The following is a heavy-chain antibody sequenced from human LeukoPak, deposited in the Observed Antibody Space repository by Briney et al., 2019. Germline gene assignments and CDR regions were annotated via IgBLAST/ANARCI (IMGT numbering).Heavy chain of an antibody. Sequence: ASVTVSCKASGYTFTSYDINWVRQAAGQGLEWMGWMNPNSGNTGYAQKFQGRVTMTRNTSISTAYMELSSLRSEDTAVYYCARGARYCSSTSCYSGDWFDPWGQGTLVTVSS. D-gene: IGHD2-2*02. J-gene: IGHJ5*02. CDR2: MNPNSGNT. V-gene: IGHV1-8*01. CDR1: GYTFTSYD. CDR3: ARGARYCSSTSCYSGDWFDP.